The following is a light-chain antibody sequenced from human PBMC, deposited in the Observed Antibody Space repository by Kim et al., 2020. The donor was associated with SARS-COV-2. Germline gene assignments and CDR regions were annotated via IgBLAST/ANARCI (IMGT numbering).Light chain of an antibody. J-gene: IGKJ5*01. V-gene: IGKV3-11*01. CDR3: QQRSNWPIT. CDR1: QSIAFH. Sequence: EIVLTQSPGTLSLSPGERATLSCGASQSIAFHLAWYQQRPGQAPRLLIFDASNRATGIPARFSCRGSGTDFTLTISSLEPEDFGVYYCQQRSNWPITFGQGTRLEIK. CDR2: DAS.